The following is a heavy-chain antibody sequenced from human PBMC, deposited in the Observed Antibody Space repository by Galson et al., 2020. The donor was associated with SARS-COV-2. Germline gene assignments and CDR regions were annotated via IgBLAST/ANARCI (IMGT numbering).Heavy chain of an antibody. CDR3: ARAPSKRYSSGCYTGGEGIGY. D-gene: IGHD6-19*01. J-gene: IGHJ4*02. CDR2: INPNSGGT. Sequence: ASVKVSCKASGYTFTGYYMHWVRQAPGQGLEWMGWINPNSGGTNYAQKFQGRVTMTRDTSISTAYMELSRLRSDDTAVYYCARAPSKRYSSGCYTGGEGIGYWGQGTLVTVSS. CDR1: GYTFTGYY. V-gene: IGHV1-2*02.